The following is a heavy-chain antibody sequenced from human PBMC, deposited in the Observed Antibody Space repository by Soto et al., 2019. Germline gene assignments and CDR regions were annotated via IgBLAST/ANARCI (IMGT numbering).Heavy chain of an antibody. V-gene: IGHV3-23*01. J-gene: IGHJ6*02. CDR2: ISGSGGST. D-gene: IGHD1-20*01. Sequence: EVQLLESGGGLVQPGGSLRLSCAASGFTFSSYAMSWVRQAPGKGLEWVSAISGSGGSTYYADSVKGRFTISRDNSKNPLYLQKNSLRAEDTAVYYCAKDLVSTYKLFIKGGMDVWGQGTTVTVSS. CDR1: GFTFSSYA. CDR3: AKDLVSTYKLFIKGGMDV.